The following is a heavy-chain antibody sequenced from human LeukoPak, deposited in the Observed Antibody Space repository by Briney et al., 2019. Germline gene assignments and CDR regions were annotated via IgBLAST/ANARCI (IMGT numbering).Heavy chain of an antibody. D-gene: IGHD2-8*02. CDR3: ARHGAYCTGRRCNRFDP. J-gene: IGHJ5*02. V-gene: IGHV4-39*01. CDR1: RGSLSSSRYH. Sequence: SETLPLPCTVSRGSLSSSRYHWGEIRHPPGERLEGRGSIYYSGSTYYTPSLKSRVPISVDTSKNQFSLKVSSVTAADTAVYYCARHGAYCTGRRCNRFDPWGQGTLVTASS. CDR2: IYYSGST.